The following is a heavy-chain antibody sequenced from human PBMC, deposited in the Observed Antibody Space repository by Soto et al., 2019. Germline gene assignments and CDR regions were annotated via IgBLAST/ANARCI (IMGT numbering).Heavy chain of an antibody. CDR2: ISGSGGST. J-gene: IGHJ4*02. CDR3: AKAPAEDGYNYWQMSY. Sequence: GGSLRLSCAASGFTFSSYGMSWVRQAPGKGLEWVSAISGSGGSTYYADSVKGRFTISRDNSKNTLYLQMNSLRAEDTAVYYCAKAPAEDGYNYWQMSYWGQGTLVTVSS. V-gene: IGHV3-23*01. D-gene: IGHD5-12*01. CDR1: GFTFSSYG.